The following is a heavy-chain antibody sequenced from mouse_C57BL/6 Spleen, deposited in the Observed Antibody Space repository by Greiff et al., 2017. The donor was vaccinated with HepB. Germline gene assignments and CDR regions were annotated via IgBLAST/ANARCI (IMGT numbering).Heavy chain of an antibody. Sequence: EVKLVESGGGLVKPGGSLKLSCAASGFTFSSYAMSWVRQTPEKRLEWVATISDGGSYTYYPDNVKGRFTISRDHAKNNLYLQMSHLKSEDTAMYYCARDRPYYFDYWGQGTTLTVSS. J-gene: IGHJ2*01. CDR1: GFTFSSYA. CDR3: ARDRPYYFDY. V-gene: IGHV5-4*01. CDR2: ISDGGSYT.